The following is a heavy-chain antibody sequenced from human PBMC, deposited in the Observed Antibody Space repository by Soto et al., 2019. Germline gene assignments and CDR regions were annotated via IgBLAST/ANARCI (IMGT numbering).Heavy chain of an antibody. CDR2: INHSGST. D-gene: IGHD6-13*01. J-gene: IGHJ5*02. CDR3: ARGRKSSSWYNALPMYNWFDP. V-gene: IGHV4-34*01. CDR1: GGSFSGYY. Sequence: SETLSPTCAVYGGSFSGYYWSWIRQPPGKGLEWIGEINHSGSTNYNPSLKSRVTISVDTSKNQFSLKLSSVTAADTAVYYCARGRKSSSWYNALPMYNWFDPWGQGTLVTVS.